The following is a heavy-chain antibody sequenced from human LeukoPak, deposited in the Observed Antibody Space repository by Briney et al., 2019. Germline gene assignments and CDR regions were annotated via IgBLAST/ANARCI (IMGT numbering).Heavy chain of an antibody. CDR3: ARVRTYTNYFDY. Sequence: PGGSLRLSCAASGFTVSSNYISWVRQAPGKGLEWVSVIYSGGSTYYADSVKGRFTISRDNSKNTLYLQMNSLRAEDTAVYYCARVRTYTNYFDYWGQGTLVTVSS. J-gene: IGHJ4*02. CDR2: IYSGGST. CDR1: GFTVSSNY. V-gene: IGHV3-66*01. D-gene: IGHD3-16*01.